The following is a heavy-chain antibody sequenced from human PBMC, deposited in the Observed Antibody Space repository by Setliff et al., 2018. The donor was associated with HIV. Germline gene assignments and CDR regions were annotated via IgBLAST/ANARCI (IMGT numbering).Heavy chain of an antibody. CDR2: INYEGDT. Sequence: SETLSLTCAVYGGSFPAYYCDWVRQPPGTGLEWIGEINYEGDTNYNPSLKSRVNMFIDTSKKQFSLKVASVTAADTAVYYCVRQHGDYAFDPWGQGTLVTVSS. V-gene: IGHV4-34*01. D-gene: IGHD4-17*01. CDR3: VRQHGDYAFDP. J-gene: IGHJ5*02. CDR1: GGSFPAYY.